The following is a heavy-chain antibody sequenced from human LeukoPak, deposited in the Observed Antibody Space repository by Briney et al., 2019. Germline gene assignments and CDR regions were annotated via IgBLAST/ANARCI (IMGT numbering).Heavy chain of an antibody. V-gene: IGHV3-23*01. D-gene: IGHD1-26*01. Sequence: PGGSLRLSCAAYGFTFSVYAMTWVRQAPGKGLEWVSTISDSDDTTFYAESVKGRFTISRDNSKNTLYLQMNSLRAEDTATYYCSRDRSGSYYWGQGILVAVSS. CDR2: ISDSDDTT. CDR3: SRDRSGSYY. CDR1: GFTFSVYA. J-gene: IGHJ4*02.